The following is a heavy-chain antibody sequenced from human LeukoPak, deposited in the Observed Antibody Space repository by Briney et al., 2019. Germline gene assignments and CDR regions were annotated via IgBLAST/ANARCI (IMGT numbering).Heavy chain of an antibody. Sequence: ASVKVSCKASGYTFTSYDINWVRQATGQGLEWMGWMNPNSGNTGYAQKFQGRVTMTRNTSISTAYMELSSLRSEDTAVYYCARGFLRQLQKNYYYGMDVWGQGTTVTVSS. CDR3: ARGFLRQLQKNYYYGMDV. CDR1: GYTFTSYD. CDR2: MNPNSGNT. V-gene: IGHV1-8*01. J-gene: IGHJ6*02. D-gene: IGHD6-6*01.